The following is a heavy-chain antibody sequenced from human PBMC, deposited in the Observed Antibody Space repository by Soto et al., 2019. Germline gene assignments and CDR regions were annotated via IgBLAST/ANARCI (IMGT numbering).Heavy chain of an antibody. CDR3: ARAPPHSAETLHENYCDD. CDR2: IMPIFDTT. V-gene: IGHV1-69*01. J-gene: IGHJ4*02. CDR1: GGTFGNSG. Sequence: QVQLVQSGAEVKKPGSSLKVSCKASGGTFGNSGVSWVRQAPGQGPEWMGGIMPIFDTTNYAQKFQGSVTISADDSTRDSELSSLRSDVTAFYYCARAPPHSAETLHENYCDDLGQVTKFIVSS. D-gene: IGHD4-4*01.